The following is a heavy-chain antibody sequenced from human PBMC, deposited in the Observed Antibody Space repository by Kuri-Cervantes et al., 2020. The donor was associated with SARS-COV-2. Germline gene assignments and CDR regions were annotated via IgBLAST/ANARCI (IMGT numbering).Heavy chain of an antibody. CDR1: GGSISSSSYY. V-gene: IGHV4-39*07. CDR3: AKPSGNYHDAFDI. CDR2: IYYSGST. D-gene: IGHD1-26*01. J-gene: IGHJ3*02. Sequence: GSLRLSCTVSGGSISSSSYYWGWIRQPPGKGLEWIGSIYYSGSTYYNPSLKSRVTISVDRSKNQFSLKLSSVTAADTAVYYCAKPSGNYHDAFDIWGQGPMVTVSS.